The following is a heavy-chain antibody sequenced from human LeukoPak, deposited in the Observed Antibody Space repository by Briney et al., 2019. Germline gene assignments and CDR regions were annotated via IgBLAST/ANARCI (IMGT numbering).Heavy chain of an antibody. Sequence: GRSLRLSCAASGFTLSSFGMHWVRQAPGKGLEWVAVISYDGSNKYYADSVKGRFTISRDNSKNTLYLQMNSLRAEDTAVYYCAGLLAAAGATYNLGFFDYWGQGTLVTVSS. J-gene: IGHJ4*02. V-gene: IGHV3-30*03. CDR2: ISYDGSNK. CDR1: GFTLSSFG. CDR3: AGLLAAAGATYNLGFFDY. D-gene: IGHD6-13*01.